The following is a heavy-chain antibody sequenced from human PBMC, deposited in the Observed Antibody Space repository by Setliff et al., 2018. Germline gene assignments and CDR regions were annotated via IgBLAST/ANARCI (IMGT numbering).Heavy chain of an antibody. V-gene: IGHV4-61*09. Sequence: SETLSLTCIVSGESIDSVATGNHYWNWIRQPVGKGLEWIGHIFLTGSTNYNPSLKSRVTISVDKSKNQFSLKLSSVTAADTAVYYCARMSGFLYMDVWGKGTTVTVSS. CDR3: ARMSGFLYMDV. CDR2: IFLTGST. CDR1: GESIDSVATGNHY. J-gene: IGHJ6*03. D-gene: IGHD3-3*01.